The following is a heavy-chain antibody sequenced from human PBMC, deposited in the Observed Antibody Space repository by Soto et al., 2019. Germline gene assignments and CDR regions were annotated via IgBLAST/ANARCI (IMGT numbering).Heavy chain of an antibody. CDR2: NYGDGGNT. CDR1: VFTFSSYW. J-gene: IGHJ4*02. Sequence: PWWSLRLSCSASVFTFSSYWMHWFRQAPGKGLVWASRNYGDGGNTAYADSVKGRFTISRDNAKNTVYLQMNSLRAEDTAVYYCVRSGGYCSGGNCYPHFDYWGQGTLVTVSS. V-gene: IGHV3-74*01. CDR3: VRSGGYCSGGNCYPHFDY. D-gene: IGHD2-15*01.